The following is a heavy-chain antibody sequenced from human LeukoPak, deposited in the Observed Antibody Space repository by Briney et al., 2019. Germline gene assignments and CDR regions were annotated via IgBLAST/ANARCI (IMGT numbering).Heavy chain of an antibody. CDR1: GFTFSDYY. CDR2: ISSSGSTI. CDR3: ARLRSSSFYYYYMDV. D-gene: IGHD6-6*01. V-gene: IGHV3-11*01. Sequence: PGGSLRLSCAASGFTFSDYYMGWIRQAPGKGLEWVSYISSSGSTIYYADSVKGRFTISRDNAKNSLYLQMNSLRAEDTAVYYCARLRSSSFYYYYMDVWGKGTTVTVSS. J-gene: IGHJ6*03.